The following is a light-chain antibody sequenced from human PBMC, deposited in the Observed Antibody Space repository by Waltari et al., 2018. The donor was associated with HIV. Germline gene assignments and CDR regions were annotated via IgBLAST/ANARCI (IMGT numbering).Light chain of an antibody. CDR3: QQFNGYPHSLT. CDR2: DAS. J-gene: IGKJ4*01. V-gene: IGKV1-13*02. CDR1: QGISSA. Sequence: AIQLTQSPSSLSASVGDRVTITCRASQGISSALAWYQQKAGKAPKLLIYDASSLENGVPSRFSGSGSGTDFTLTIGSLQPEDFATYYCQQFNGYPHSLTFGGGTKVEIK.